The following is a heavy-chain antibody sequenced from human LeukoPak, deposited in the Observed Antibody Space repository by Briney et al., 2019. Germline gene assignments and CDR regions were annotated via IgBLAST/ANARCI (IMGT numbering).Heavy chain of an antibody. V-gene: IGHV3-23*01. CDR3: AKGGKWDVTPFDY. CDR2: ISGGGGST. D-gene: IGHD1-26*01. J-gene: IGHJ4*02. Sequence: HSGGSLRLSCAASGFTFTSYSMNWVRQAPGKGLEWVSTISGGGGSTYYADSVKGRFTISRDNSKNTLCLQVNSLRAEDTAVYYCAKGGKWDVTPFDYWGQGTLVTVSS. CDR1: GFTFTSYS.